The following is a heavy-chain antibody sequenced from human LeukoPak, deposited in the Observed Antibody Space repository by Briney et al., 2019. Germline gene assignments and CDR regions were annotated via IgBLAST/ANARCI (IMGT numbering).Heavy chain of an antibody. CDR3: ARRGGSSWYTY. V-gene: IGHV1-69*13. CDR2: IIPIFGTA. D-gene: IGHD6-13*01. Sequence: AASVKVSCKASGYTFTSYGISWVRQAPGQGLEWMGGIIPIFGTANYAQKFQGRVTITADESTSTAYMELSSLRSEDTAVYYCARRGGSSWYTYWGQGTLVTVSS. CDR1: GYTFTSYG. J-gene: IGHJ4*02.